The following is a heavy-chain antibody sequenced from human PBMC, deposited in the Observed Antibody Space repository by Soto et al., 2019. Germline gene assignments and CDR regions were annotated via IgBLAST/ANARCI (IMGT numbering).Heavy chain of an antibody. J-gene: IGHJ6*02. CDR3: ARDNAVFVGATTVSINGYYYYGMDV. D-gene: IGHD1-26*01. V-gene: IGHV6-1*01. Sequence: SQTLSLTCAISGDSVSSNSAAWNWIRQSPSRGLEWLGRTYYRSKWYNDYAVSVKSRITINPDTSKNQFSLQLNSVTPEDTAVYYCARDNAVFVGATTVSINGYYYYGMDVWGQGTTVTVSS. CDR1: GDSVSSNSAA. CDR2: TYYRSKWYN.